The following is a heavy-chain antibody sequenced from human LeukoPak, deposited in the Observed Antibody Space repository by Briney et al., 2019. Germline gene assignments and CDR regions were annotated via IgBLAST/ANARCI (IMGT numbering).Heavy chain of an antibody. CDR1: GGSFSGYY. CDR2: INHSGST. V-gene: IGHV4-34*01. CDR3: ARGPYGSGSYIDY. Sequence: PSETLSLTCAVYGGSFSGYYWSWIRQPPGKGLEWIGEINHSGSTNYNPSLKSRVTISVDTSKNQFSLKLSSVTAADTAVYYCARGPYGSGSYIDYWGQGTLVTVSS. D-gene: IGHD3-10*01. J-gene: IGHJ4*02.